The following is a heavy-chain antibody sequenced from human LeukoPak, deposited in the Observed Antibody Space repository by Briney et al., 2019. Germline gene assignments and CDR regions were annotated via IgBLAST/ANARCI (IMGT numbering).Heavy chain of an antibody. CDR3: VRETVSVITDFDY. V-gene: IGHV3-7*01. Sequence: GGSLRLSCAASGFTFSRHWMTWVRQAPGKGLEWVANIKEDGSEQYYVDSIKGRFTISRDNAKNSLYLQMSSLGAEDTAIYYCVRETVSVITDFDYWGQGTLVTVSS. J-gene: IGHJ4*02. D-gene: IGHD3-16*02. CDR2: IKEDGSEQ. CDR1: GFTFSRHW.